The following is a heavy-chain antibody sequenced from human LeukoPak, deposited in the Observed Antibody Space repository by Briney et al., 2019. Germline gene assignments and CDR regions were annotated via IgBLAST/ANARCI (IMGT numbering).Heavy chain of an antibody. CDR3: ARIDGLYYDFWSSYYYYMDV. CDR1: GYTFTSYG. CDR2: ISAYNGNT. J-gene: IGHJ6*03. V-gene: IGHV1-18*01. D-gene: IGHD3-3*01. Sequence: ASVKVSCKASGYTFTSYGISWVRQAPGQGLEWMGWISAYNGNTNYAQKLQGRVTMTTDTSTSTAYMELRSLRSDDTAVYYCARIDGLYYDFWSSYYYYMDVWGKGTTVTVSS.